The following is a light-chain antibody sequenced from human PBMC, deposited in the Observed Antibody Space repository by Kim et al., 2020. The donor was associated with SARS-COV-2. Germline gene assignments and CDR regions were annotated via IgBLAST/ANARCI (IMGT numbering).Light chain of an antibody. Sequence: VSRAERATRSCRASQGVSTLLAWYQQKPGQAPRLLSHDAYNRANGIPARFSGSGSGTDFTLTISSLGPGDFAVYYCQQRISWPFTFGPGTKVDIK. CDR1: QGVSTL. CDR3: QQRISWPFT. CDR2: DAY. J-gene: IGKJ3*01. V-gene: IGKV3-11*01.